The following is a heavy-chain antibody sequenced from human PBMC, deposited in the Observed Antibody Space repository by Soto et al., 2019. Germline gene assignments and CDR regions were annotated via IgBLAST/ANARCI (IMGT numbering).Heavy chain of an antibody. D-gene: IGHD6-13*01. CDR1: GGSISGSCFY. CDR3: ARHSAGYSVEVDY. J-gene: IGHJ4*02. Sequence: TSETLSLTCAVSGGSISGSCFYWGWIRQPPEKGWEGIGGINYSGSTYYNLSLKSRVTMSVDTPKNQFYLKLTSVTAADFSVYYCARHSAGYSVEVDYWGQGTLVTVSS. V-gene: IGHV4-39*01. CDR2: INYSGST.